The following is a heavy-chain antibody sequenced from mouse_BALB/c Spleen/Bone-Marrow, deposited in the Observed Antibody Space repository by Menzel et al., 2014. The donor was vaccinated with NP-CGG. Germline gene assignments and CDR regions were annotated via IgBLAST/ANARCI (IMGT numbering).Heavy chain of an antibody. CDR1: GYTFTSYY. V-gene: IGHV1S81*02. J-gene: IGHJ4*01. Sequence: QVHVKQFGAELVKPGASVKLSCKASGYTFTSYYMYWVKQRPGQGLEWFGEINPSNGGTNFNEKFKNKATLTVDKSSSTAYMQLSSLTSEDSAVYYCSRGRRDALDYWGQGTSVTVSS. CDR3: SRGRRDALDY. CDR2: INPSNGGT.